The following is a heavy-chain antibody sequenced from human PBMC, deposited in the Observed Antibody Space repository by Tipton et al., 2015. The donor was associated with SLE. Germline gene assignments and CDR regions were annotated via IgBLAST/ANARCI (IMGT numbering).Heavy chain of an antibody. J-gene: IGHJ3*02. Sequence: SLRLSCAASGFTFSTYEMNWVRQAPGKGLAWVSYISSSGSTIYYADSVRGRFTNSRDNAKNSLYLHMNSLRAEDTAVYYCATSSGDNGGRAWGAFDIWGQGTMVTVSS. CDR3: ATSSGDNGGRAWGAFDI. D-gene: IGHD4/OR15-4a*01. V-gene: IGHV3-48*03. CDR1: GFTFSTYE. CDR2: ISSSGSTI.